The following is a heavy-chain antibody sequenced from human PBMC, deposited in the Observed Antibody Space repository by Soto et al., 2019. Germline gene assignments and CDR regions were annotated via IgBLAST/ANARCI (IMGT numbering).Heavy chain of an antibody. Sequence: GESLKISCKGSGYSFTSYWIGWVRQMPGKGLEWMGIIYPGDSDTRYSPSFQGQVTISADKSISTAYLQWSSLKASDTAMYYCARGGTHSSGWYLYYYGMGVWGQGTTVTVSS. V-gene: IGHV5-51*01. CDR2: IYPGDSDT. D-gene: IGHD6-19*01. CDR1: GYSFTSYW. J-gene: IGHJ6*02. CDR3: ARGGTHSSGWYLYYYGMGV.